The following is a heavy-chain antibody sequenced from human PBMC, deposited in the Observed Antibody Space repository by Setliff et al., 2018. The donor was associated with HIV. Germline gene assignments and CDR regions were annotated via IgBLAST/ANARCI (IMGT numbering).Heavy chain of an antibody. D-gene: IGHD3-9*01. CDR2: INHSGST. Sequence: ASETLSLTCAVYGGSFSGYYWSWIRQSPGKGLEWIGEINHSGSTNYNPSLKSRVTISVDTSKNQFSLKLSSVTAADTAVYYCARGAVLRYFDWLSLFDYWGQGTLVTVSS. CDR1: GGSFSGYY. CDR3: ARGAVLRYFDWLSLFDY. J-gene: IGHJ4*02. V-gene: IGHV4-34*01.